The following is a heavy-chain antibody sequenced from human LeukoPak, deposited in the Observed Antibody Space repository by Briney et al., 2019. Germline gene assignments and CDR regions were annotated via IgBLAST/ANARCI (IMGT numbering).Heavy chain of an antibody. D-gene: IGHD5-24*01. V-gene: IGHV3-21*01. CDR2: ISSSSYI. J-gene: IGHJ4*02. CDR1: GFTFSSYS. CDR3: ARDPVEMATIGGG. Sequence: GGSLRLSCAASGFTFSSYSMNWARQAPGKGLEWVSSISSSSYIYYADSMKGRFTISRDNAKNSLYLQMNSLRAEDTAVYYCARDPVEMATIGGGWGQGTLVTVSS.